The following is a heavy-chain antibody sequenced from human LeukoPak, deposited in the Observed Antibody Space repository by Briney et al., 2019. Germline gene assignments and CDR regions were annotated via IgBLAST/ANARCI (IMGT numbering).Heavy chain of an antibody. V-gene: IGHV3-33*01. Sequence: GGSLRLSCAASGFTFSSYGMHWVRQAPGKGLEWVAVIWYDGSNKYYADSVKGRFTISRDNSKNTLYLQMNSLRAEDTAVYYCARGHRWYYYDSSGYYGEPDYWGQGTLVTVSS. J-gene: IGHJ4*02. D-gene: IGHD3-22*01. CDR1: GFTFSSYG. CDR3: ARGHRWYYYDSSGYYGEPDY. CDR2: IWYDGSNK.